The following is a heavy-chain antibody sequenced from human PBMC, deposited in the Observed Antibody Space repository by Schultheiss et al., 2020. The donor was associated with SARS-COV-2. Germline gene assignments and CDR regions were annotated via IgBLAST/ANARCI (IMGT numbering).Heavy chain of an antibody. CDR3: AAADRFRTPNYYYYGMDV. D-gene: IGHD6-13*01. J-gene: IGHJ6*02. Sequence: VKVSCKASGGTFSSYAISWVRQAPGQGLEWMGGIIPIFGTLNFAQKFQGRVTITRDMSTSTAYMELSSLRSEDTAVYYCAAADRFRTPNYYYYGMDVWGQGTTVTVSS. V-gene: IGHV1-69*05. CDR1: GGTFSSYA. CDR2: IIPIFGTL.